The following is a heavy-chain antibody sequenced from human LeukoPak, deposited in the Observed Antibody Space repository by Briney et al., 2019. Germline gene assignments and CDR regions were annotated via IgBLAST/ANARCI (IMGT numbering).Heavy chain of an antibody. J-gene: IGHJ6*02. Sequence: ASVKVSCKASGYTFTSYGISWVRQAPGQGLEWMGWISAYNGNTNYAQKLQGRVTMTTDTSTSTAYMELRSLRSDDTAVYYCARGSLVVVAATSYYYGMDVWGQGTTVTVSS. V-gene: IGHV1-18*01. CDR2: ISAYNGNT. CDR3: ARGSLVVVAATSYYYGMDV. CDR1: GYTFTSYG. D-gene: IGHD2-15*01.